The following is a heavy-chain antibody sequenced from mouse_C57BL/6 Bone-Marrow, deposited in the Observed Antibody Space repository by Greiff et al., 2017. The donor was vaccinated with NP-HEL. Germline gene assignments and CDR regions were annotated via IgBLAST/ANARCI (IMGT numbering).Heavy chain of an antibody. V-gene: IGHV5-12*01. J-gene: IGHJ2*01. Sequence: VQLKESGGGLVQPGGSLKLSCAASGFTFSDYYMYWVRQTPEKRLEWVAYISNGGGSTYYPDTVKGRFTISRDNAKNTLYLQMSRLKSEDTAMYYCARGYYGSSTEYFDYWGQGTTLTVSS. CDR1: GFTFSDYY. D-gene: IGHD1-1*01. CDR3: ARGYYGSSTEYFDY. CDR2: ISNGGGST.